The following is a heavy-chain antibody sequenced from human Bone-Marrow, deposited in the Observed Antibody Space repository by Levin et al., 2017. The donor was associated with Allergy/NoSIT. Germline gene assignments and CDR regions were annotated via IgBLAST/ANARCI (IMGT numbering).Heavy chain of an antibody. CDR2: IRGSGGST. J-gene: IGHJ4*02. V-gene: IGHV3-23*01. CDR3: ARLGYCSSTSCYAEVYHFDC. D-gene: IGHD2-2*01. Sequence: GGSLRLSCAASRFTFSTYAMSWVRQAPGKGLEWVSTIRGSGGSTYYADSVKGRFTISRDNSKNTLYLQMNSLRAEDTAVYYCARLGYCSSTSCYAEVYHFDCWGQGTLVTVSS. CDR1: RFTFSTYA.